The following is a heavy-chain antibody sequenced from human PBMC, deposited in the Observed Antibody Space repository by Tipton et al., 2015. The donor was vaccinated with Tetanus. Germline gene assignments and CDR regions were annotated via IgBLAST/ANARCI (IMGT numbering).Heavy chain of an antibody. D-gene: IGHD3-3*01. J-gene: IGHJ4*02. CDR1: GGSIRSSNW. V-gene: IGHV4-4*02. Sequence: TLSLTCAVSGGSIRSSNWWSWVRQTPGKGLEWIGEIYHSGTTNYNPSLKSRVTMSVDNSKNQFSLKLNSATAADTAVYYCARESITIFGVVSIDYWGQGTLVTVSS. CDR2: IYHSGTT. CDR3: ARESITIFGVVSIDY.